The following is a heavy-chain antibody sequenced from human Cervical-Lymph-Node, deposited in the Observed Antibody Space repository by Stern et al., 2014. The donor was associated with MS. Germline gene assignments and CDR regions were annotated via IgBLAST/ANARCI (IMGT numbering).Heavy chain of an antibody. CDR1: GFSFSTSGVG. CDR3: AHLSPAAGIFDF. Sequence: QVTLRESGPTLVKPTQTLTLTCTFSGFSFSTSGVGVGWIRQPPGKALEWLALIYWDDDKRCSPSLKNRLTITTDTSKNQVVLTMTNMDPVDTATYFCAHLSPAAGIFDFWGQGTLVTVSS. V-gene: IGHV2-5*02. D-gene: IGHD6-13*01. CDR2: IYWDDDK. J-gene: IGHJ4*02.